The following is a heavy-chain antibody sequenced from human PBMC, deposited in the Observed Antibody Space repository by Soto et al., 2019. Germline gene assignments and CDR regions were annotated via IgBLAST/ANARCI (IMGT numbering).Heavy chain of an antibody. CDR1: GGSISSGGYY. CDR3: ARADSSGYYPGAFDI. V-gene: IGHV4-31*03. J-gene: IGHJ3*02. Sequence: QVQLQESGPGLVKPSQTLSLTCTVSGGSISSGGYYWSWIRQHPGKGLEWIGYIYYSGSTYYNPSLKSRVTISVYTSKNQFSLKLSSVAAADTAVYYCARADSSGYYPGAFDIWGQGTMVTVSS. CDR2: IYYSGST. D-gene: IGHD3-22*01.